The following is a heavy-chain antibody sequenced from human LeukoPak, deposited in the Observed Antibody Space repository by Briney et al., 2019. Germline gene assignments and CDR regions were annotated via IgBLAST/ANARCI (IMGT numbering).Heavy chain of an antibody. CDR3: ARDGQLGHYYYYYMDV. CDR1: GFTFSSYA. D-gene: IGHD6-6*01. V-gene: IGHV3-23*01. J-gene: IGHJ6*03. Sequence: PGGSLRLSCAASGFTFSSYAMSWVRQAPGKGLEWVSAISGSGGSTYYADSVKGRFTISRDNSKNTLYLQMNSLRAEDTAVYFCARDGQLGHYYYYYMDVWGKGTTVTVSS. CDR2: ISGSGGST.